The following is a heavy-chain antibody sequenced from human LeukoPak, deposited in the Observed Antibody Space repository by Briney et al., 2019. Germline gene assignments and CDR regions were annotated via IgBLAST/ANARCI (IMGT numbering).Heavy chain of an antibody. CDR3: ARDQYYYDSSGYYSRPNYYYYYGMDV. V-gene: IGHV3-30-3*01. CDR2: ISYDGSNK. J-gene: IGHJ6*02. Sequence: PGGSLRLSCAASGFTFSSYAMHWVRQAPGKGLEWVAVISYDGSNKYYADSVKGRFTISRDNSKNTLYLQMNSLRAGDTAVYYCARDQYYYDSSGYYSRPNYYYYYGMDVWGQGTTVTVSS. D-gene: IGHD3-22*01. CDR1: GFTFSSYA.